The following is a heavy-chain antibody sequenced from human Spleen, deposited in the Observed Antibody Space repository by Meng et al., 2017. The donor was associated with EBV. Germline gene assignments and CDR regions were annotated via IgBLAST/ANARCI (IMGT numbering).Heavy chain of an antibody. CDR2: CSHSGTS. CDR1: VGFYGGSNYY. CDR3: ARDLGNILTGRKGVYDY. Sequence: PPAPLSPTCPVSVGFYGGSNYYCGCIRQSPGKGLEWIGSCSHSGTSFYNPSLKSRVTTSLDTSKNQFSLNLRSVTAADTAVYFCARDLGNILTGRKGVYDYWGQGTLVTVSS. J-gene: IGHJ4*02. D-gene: IGHD3-9*01. V-gene: IGHV4-39*07.